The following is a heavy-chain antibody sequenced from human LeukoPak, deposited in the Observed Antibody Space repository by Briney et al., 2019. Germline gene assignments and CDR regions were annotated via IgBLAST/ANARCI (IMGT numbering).Heavy chain of an antibody. Sequence: SGGSLRLSCAASGFTFSSYAMSWARQAPGKGLEWVSAISGSGGSTYYADSVKGRFTISRDNSKNTLYLQMNSLRAEDTAVYYCAKGVLRTMIVVVITQFDYWGQGTLVTVSS. J-gene: IGHJ4*02. CDR2: ISGSGGST. CDR1: GFTFSSYA. D-gene: IGHD3-22*01. V-gene: IGHV3-23*01. CDR3: AKGVLRTMIVVVITQFDY.